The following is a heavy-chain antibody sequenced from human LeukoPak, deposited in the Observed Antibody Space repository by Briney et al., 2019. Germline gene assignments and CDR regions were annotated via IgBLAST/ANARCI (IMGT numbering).Heavy chain of an antibody. Sequence: PGGSLRLSRAASGFTFSSYGMHWVRQAPGKGLEWVAVISYDGSNKYYADSVKGRFTISRDNSKNTLYLQMNSLRAEDTAVYYCAKDVDPFGSGSYVEGFDYWGQGTLVTVSS. V-gene: IGHV3-30*18. CDR1: GFTFSSYG. D-gene: IGHD3-10*01. J-gene: IGHJ4*02. CDR2: ISYDGSNK. CDR3: AKDVDPFGSGSYVEGFDY.